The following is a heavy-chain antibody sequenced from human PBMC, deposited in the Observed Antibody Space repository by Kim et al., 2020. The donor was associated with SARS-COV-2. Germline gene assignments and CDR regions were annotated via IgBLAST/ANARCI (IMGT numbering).Heavy chain of an antibody. J-gene: IGHJ4*02. Sequence: SETLSLTCAVSGDPINGYYWSWIRQPPGKGLEWIGEINYNGSTNYNPSLKSRVTMSLDSSKNQFSLRLTSLTAADTAVDYCARGRDLDWFCHHSPRYFDHGGQRNLVTVSS. V-gene: IGHV4-34*01. CDR2: INYNGST. CDR1: GDPINGYY. CDR3: ARGRDLDWFCHHSPRYFDH. D-gene: IGHD3-9*01.